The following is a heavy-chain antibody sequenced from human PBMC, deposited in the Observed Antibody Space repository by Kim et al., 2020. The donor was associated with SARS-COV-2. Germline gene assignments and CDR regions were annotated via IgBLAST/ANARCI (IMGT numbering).Heavy chain of an antibody. CDR1: GFTFSSYA. D-gene: IGHD2-8*02. J-gene: IGHJ6*02. Sequence: GGSLRLSCAASGFTFSSYAMSWVRQAPGKGLEWVSAISGSGGSTYYADSEKGRFTISRDNSKNTLYLQMNILRAEDTAVYYCAKVRARLLGYYYYGMDVWGQGTTVTVSS. CDR2: ISGSGGST. V-gene: IGHV3-23*01. CDR3: AKVRARLLGYYYYGMDV.